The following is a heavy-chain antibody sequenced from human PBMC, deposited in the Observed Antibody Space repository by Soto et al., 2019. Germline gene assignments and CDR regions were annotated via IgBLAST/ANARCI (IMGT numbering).Heavy chain of an antibody. CDR1: GYTFTSYY. CDR2: INPSGGST. Sequence: ASVKVSCKASGYTFTSYYMHWVRQAPGQGLEWMGIINPSGGSTSYAQKFHGRVTMTRDTSTSTVYMELSSLRSEDTAVYYCAREDYYDSSGYFPARYYFDYWGQGTLVTVSS. CDR3: AREDYYDSSGYFPARYYFDY. V-gene: IGHV1-46*01. D-gene: IGHD3-22*01. J-gene: IGHJ4*02.